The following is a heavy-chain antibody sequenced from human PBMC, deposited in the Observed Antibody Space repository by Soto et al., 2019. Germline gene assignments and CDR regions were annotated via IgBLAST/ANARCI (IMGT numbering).Heavy chain of an antibody. CDR1: GYPFSTYA. CDR3: ATEGYCSGDTCATGRNDY. D-gene: IGHD2-15*01. Sequence: EVQLLESGGGLVQPGGSLGLSCAASGYPFSTYAMSWVRQAPGKGLEWVSYISGSGGSTYYADSVKGRFSISRDNSKNALYLQMNSLRAEDTAVYYCATEGYCSGDTCATGRNDYWGQGTLVTVSS. J-gene: IGHJ4*02. CDR2: ISGSGGST. V-gene: IGHV3-23*01.